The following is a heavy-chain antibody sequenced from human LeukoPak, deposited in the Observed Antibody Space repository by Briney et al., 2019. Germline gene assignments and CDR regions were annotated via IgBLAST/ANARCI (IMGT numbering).Heavy chain of an antibody. V-gene: IGHV3-7*01. CDR3: ARHLSGVTGYTYGRGIDY. Sequence: PGGSLRLSCADSGFTFSSYWMSGVRQAPRKGVEWVANIKKDGREKNYVDSVKGRFTISRDNAKTSLYMQMNSLRAEDTAVYYCARHLSGVTGYTYGRGIDYWGQGTLVSVSS. J-gene: IGHJ4*02. D-gene: IGHD5-18*01. CDR1: GFTFSSYW. CDR2: IKKDGREK.